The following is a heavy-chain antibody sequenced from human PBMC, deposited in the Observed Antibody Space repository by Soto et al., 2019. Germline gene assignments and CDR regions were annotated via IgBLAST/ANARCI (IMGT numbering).Heavy chain of an antibody. V-gene: IGHV4-39*01. D-gene: IGHD3-10*01. Sequence: PSETLSLTCTVSGGSISSSNYYWVWIRQPPGKGLEWVGSTSYSGTTYYNPSLKSRVSLSVQTSKNQFSLQLSSVTASDTAVYHCASGYGGSRTYSYYFDFWGQGTLVTVYS. CDR2: TSYSGTT. CDR3: ASGYGGSRTYSYYFDF. CDR1: GGSISSSNYY. J-gene: IGHJ4*02.